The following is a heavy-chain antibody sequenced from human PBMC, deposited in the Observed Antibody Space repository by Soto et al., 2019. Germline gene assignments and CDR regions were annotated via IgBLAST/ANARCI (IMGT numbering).Heavy chain of an antibody. J-gene: IGHJ6*02. CDR3: ARDGYSGYDKVYYYGMDV. CDR1: GGSFSGYY. D-gene: IGHD5-12*01. CDR2: INHSGST. Sequence: PSETLSLTCAVYGGSFSGYYWSWIRQPPGKGLEWIGEINHSGSTNYNPSLKSRVTISVDTSKNQFSLKLSSVTAADTAVYYCARDGYSGYDKVYYYGMDVWGQGTTLTV. V-gene: IGHV4-34*01.